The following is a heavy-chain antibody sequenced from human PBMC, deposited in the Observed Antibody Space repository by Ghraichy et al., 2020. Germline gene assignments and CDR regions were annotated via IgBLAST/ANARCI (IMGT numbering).Heavy chain of an antibody. CDR2: IYYTGRT. CDR1: GGSITSPGYS. V-gene: IGHV4-30-4*07. D-gene: IGHD3-3*01. Sequence: SETLSLTCAVSGGSITSPGYSWSWIRQTPGKGLEYIGSIYYTGRTYDNPNPSLNSRVSISIDTSKSQFSLNLTSVTAADTAVYYCARALRIQRCLDYFFYMDIWGTGTTVTVSS. J-gene: IGHJ6*03. CDR3: ARALRIQRCLDYFFYMDI.